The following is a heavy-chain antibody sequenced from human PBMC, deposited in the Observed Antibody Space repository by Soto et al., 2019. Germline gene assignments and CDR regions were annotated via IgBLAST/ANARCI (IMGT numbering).Heavy chain of an antibody. CDR2: IIPIFGTA. Sequence: AASVKVSCKASGGTFSSYAISWVRQAPGQGLEWMGGIIPIFGTANYAQKFQGRVTITADESTSTAYMELSSLRSEDTAVYYCARTGGYCSSTSCYTIDAFDIWGQGTMVTVS. J-gene: IGHJ3*02. CDR1: GGTFSSYA. V-gene: IGHV1-69*13. CDR3: ARTGGYCSSTSCYTIDAFDI. D-gene: IGHD2-2*02.